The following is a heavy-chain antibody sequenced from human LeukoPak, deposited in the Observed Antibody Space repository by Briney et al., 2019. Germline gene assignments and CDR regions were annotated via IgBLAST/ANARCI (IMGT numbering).Heavy chain of an antibody. CDR2: IYYSGST. J-gene: IGHJ3*02. CDR1: GGSISSYY. CDR3: ARYCSSTSCYHAFDI. V-gene: IGHV4-59*01. Sequence: PSETLSLTCTVSGGSISSYYWSWIRQPPGKGLEWIGYIYYSGSTNYNPSLKSRVTISVDTSKNQFSLKLSSVTAAATAVDYCARYCSSTSCYHAFDIWGQGTMVTVSS. D-gene: IGHD2-2*01.